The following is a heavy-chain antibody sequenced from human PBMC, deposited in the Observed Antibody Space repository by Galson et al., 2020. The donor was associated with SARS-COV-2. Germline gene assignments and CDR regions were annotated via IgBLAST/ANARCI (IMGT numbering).Heavy chain of an antibody. CDR1: GFTFSRQT. CDR3: ARDAPDRSGDGDFDL. D-gene: IGHD4-17*01. CDR2: ITSGSDIK. Sequence: GGSLRPSCAASGFTFSRQTMNWVRQAPGKGLEWVSYITSGSDIKYYANSVRGRFTISRDNAKNALYLQMNSLRDEDTAVYYCARDAPDRSGDGDFDLWGRGILVTVSS. V-gene: IGHV3-48*02. J-gene: IGHJ2*01.